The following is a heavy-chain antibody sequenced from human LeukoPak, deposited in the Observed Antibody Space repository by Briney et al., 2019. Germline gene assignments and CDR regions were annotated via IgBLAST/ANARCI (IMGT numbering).Heavy chain of an antibody. D-gene: IGHD4-17*01. J-gene: IGHJ6*03. V-gene: IGHV4-59*01. CDR2: IYYSGST. Sequence: TSETLSLTCTVSGGSISSYYWSWIRQPPGKGLEWIGYIYYSGSTNYNPSLKSRVTISVDTSKNQFSLKLSSVTAADTAVYYCARTVTTHYYYMDVWGKGTTVTVSS. CDR3: ARTVTTHYYYMDV. CDR1: GGSISSYY.